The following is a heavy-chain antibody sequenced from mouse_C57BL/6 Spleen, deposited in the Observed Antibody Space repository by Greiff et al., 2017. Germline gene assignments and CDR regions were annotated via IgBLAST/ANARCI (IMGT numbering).Heavy chain of an antibody. J-gene: IGHJ2*01. V-gene: IGHV5-4*03. CDR3: ARGITTSRPYFDY. CDR2: ISDGGSYT. CDR1: GFTFSSYA. Sequence: EVKVVESGGGLVKPGGSLKLSCAASGFTFSSYAMSWVRQTPEKRLEWVATISDGGSYTYYPDNVKGRFTISRDNAKNNLYLQMSHLKSEDTAMYYCARGITTSRPYFDYWGQGTTLTVSS. D-gene: IGHD2-4*01.